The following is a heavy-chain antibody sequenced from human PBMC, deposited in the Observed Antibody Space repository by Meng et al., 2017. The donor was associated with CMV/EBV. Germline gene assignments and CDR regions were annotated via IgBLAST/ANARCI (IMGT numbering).Heavy chain of an antibody. D-gene: IGHD3-10*01. CDR1: GFTFSSYW. J-gene: IGHJ4*02. V-gene: IGHV3-7*01. Sequence: GGSLRLSCAASGFTFSSYWMSWVRQAPGKGLEWVANIKQDGSEKYYVDSVQGRFTISRDNAHDSLYLQMNSLRVEDTAVYFCATDTRGYFDYWGQGTGTLVTVSS. CDR3: ATDTRGYFDY. CDR2: IKQDGSEK.